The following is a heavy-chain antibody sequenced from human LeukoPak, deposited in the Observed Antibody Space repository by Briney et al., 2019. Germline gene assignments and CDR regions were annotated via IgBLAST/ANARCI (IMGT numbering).Heavy chain of an antibody. J-gene: IGHJ4*02. CDR1: GFTFSIYG. CDR3: ARAMVRGGLDY. V-gene: IGHV3-30*02. D-gene: IGHD3-10*01. CDR2: IRYDGSRK. Sequence: TGGSLRLSCAASGFTFSIYGMHGVRQAPEKGLEWVAFIRYDGSRKYYADSVKGRFTISRDNSRNTLYLQMNSLRAEDTAVYYCARAMVRGGLDYWGQGTLVTVSS.